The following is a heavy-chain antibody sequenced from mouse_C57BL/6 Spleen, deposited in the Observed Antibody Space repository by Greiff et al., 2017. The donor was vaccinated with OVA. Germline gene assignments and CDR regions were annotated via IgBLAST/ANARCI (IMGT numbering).Heavy chain of an antibody. Sequence: QVQLQQPGAELVRPGSSVKLSCKASGYTFTSYWMHWVKQRPGQGLEWIGEIDPSDSYTNYNQKFKGKATLTVDTSSSTAYMQLSSLTSEDSAVYYCARKGIYNYGSSYVSYAMDYWGQGTSVTVSS. D-gene: IGHD1-1*01. V-gene: IGHV1-50*01. CDR2: IDPSDSYT. J-gene: IGHJ4*01. CDR3: ARKGIYNYGSSYVSYAMDY. CDR1: GYTFTSYW.